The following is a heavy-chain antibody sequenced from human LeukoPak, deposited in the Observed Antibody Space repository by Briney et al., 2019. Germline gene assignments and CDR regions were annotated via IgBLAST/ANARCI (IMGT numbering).Heavy chain of an antibody. CDR3: AKAVVTVGYGY. CDR2: VVPNSGGT. V-gene: IGHV1-2*02. Sequence: ASVKVSCKASGYTFTDYYIHWVRQAPGQGLEWMGWVVPNSGGTNYAQKFRGRVTMTRDTSISTAYMELSSLSSDDTAVYYCAKAVVTVGYGYWGQGTLVTVSS. CDR1: GYTFTDYY. D-gene: IGHD4-23*01. J-gene: IGHJ4*02.